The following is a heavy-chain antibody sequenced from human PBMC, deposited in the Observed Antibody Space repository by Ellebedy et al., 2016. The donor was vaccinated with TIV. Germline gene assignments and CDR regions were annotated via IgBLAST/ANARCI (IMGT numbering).Heavy chain of an antibody. CDR3: ARDQRIALAVTPDY. D-gene: IGHD6-19*01. CDR2: INAGNGNT. J-gene: IGHJ4*02. CDR1: VYTFTSYA. V-gene: IGHV1-3*01. Sequence: AASVKVSCKASVYTFTSYAMHWVRQAPGQRLEWMGWINAGNGNTKYSQQFQGRVTINRDTSATTAYMELSSLRSEDTAVYYCARDQRIALAVTPDYWGQGTLVTVSS.